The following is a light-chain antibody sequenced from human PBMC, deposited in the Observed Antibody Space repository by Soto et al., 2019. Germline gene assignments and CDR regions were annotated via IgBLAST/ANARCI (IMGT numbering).Light chain of an antibody. Sequence: DIVLTQTPLSSPVTLGQPASISCRSSQSLVYSDGNSYLSWLQQRPGQPLRLLIYQVSERFSGVPDRFSGSGAGTDFTLKISRVEPEDVGGYYCMQATQSRSFGQGTRLEI. CDR2: QVS. CDR1: QSLVYSDGNSY. J-gene: IGKJ5*01. V-gene: IGKV2-24*01. CDR3: MQATQSRS.